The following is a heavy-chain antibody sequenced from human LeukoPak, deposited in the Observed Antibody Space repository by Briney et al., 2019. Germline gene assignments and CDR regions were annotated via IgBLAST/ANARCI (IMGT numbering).Heavy chain of an antibody. CDR1: GGSISSGGYY. CDR3: ARSPNYYDSSGYWDY. Sequence: SETLSLTCTVSGGSISSGGYYWSWIRQPPGKGLEWIGYIYHSGSTYYNPSLKSRVTISVDRSKNQFSLKLSSVTAADTAVYYCARSPNYYDSSGYWDYWGQGTLVTVSS. J-gene: IGHJ4*02. V-gene: IGHV4-30-2*01. CDR2: IYHSGST. D-gene: IGHD3-22*01.